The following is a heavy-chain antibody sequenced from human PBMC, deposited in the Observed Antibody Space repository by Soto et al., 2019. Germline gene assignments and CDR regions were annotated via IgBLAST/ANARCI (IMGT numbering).Heavy chain of an antibody. Sequence: GGSLRLSCAASGFTFSSYSMNWVRQAPGKGLEWVSSISSSSSYIYYADSVKGRFTISRDNAKNSLYLQMNSLRAEDTAVYYCARSNTAMVRLISFDYWGQGTLVTVSS. CDR3: ARSNTAMVRLISFDY. CDR2: ISSSSSYI. V-gene: IGHV3-21*01. CDR1: GFTFSSYS. J-gene: IGHJ4*02. D-gene: IGHD5-18*01.